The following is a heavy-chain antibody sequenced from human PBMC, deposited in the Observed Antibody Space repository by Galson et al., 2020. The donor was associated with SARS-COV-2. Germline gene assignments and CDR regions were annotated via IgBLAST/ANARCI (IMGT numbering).Heavy chain of an antibody. V-gene: IGHV3-33*06. CDR1: GFTFSSYG. CDR3: AKDDTAMPPDY. D-gene: IGHD5-18*01. CDR2: IWYDGSNK. Sequence: GGSLRLSCAASGFTFSSYGMHWVRQAPGKGLEWVAGIWYDGSNKYYEDSVKGRFTISRDNSKNTLYLQMNSLRAEDTAVYYCAKDDTAMPPDYWGQGTLVTVSS. J-gene: IGHJ4*02.